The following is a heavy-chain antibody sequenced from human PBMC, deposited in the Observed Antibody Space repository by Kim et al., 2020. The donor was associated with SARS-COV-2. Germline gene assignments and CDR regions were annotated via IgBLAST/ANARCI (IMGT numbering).Heavy chain of an antibody. D-gene: IGHD3-9*01. CDR1: GFRFTDYA. CDR2: IASTGDT. CDR3: ARGGGGDILTGYHRPYYYYGMDV. J-gene: IGHJ6*02. V-gene: IGHV3-13*04. Sequence: GGSLRLSCATSGFRFTDYAMHWVRQVPGKGLELVSVIASTGDTYYPDSVKGRFTISRENANKSLYLQMNSLTAGDTAVYYCARGGGGDILTGYHRPYYYYGMDVWGQGTAVTVPS.